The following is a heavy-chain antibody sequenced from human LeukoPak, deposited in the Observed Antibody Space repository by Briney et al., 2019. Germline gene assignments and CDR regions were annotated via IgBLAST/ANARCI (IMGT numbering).Heavy chain of an antibody. CDR1: GGSFSGYY. Sequence: SETLSLTCAVYGGSFSGYYWSWIRQPPGKGLEWIGEINHSGSTNYNPSLKSRVTISVDTSKNQFSLKLSSVTAADTAVYYCARHVAYCYGSGSYRWFDPWGQGTLVTVSS. V-gene: IGHV4-34*01. CDR2: INHSGST. J-gene: IGHJ5*02. D-gene: IGHD3-10*01. CDR3: ARHVAYCYGSGSYRWFDP.